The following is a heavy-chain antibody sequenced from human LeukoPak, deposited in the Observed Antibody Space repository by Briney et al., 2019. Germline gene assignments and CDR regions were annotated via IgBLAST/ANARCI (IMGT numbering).Heavy chain of an antibody. Sequence: GGSLRLSCAASGFTFSDYYMSWIRQAPGKGLEWVSYISSSGSTIYCADSVKGRFTISRDNAKNSLYLQMNSLRAEDTAVYYCARDLRVPAAISAFDIWGQGTMVTVSS. CDR3: ARDLRVPAAISAFDI. CDR1: GFTFSDYY. J-gene: IGHJ3*02. CDR2: ISSSGSTI. V-gene: IGHV3-11*04. D-gene: IGHD2-2*02.